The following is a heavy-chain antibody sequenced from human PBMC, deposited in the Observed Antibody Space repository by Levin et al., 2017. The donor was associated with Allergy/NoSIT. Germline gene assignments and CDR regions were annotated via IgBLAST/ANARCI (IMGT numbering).Heavy chain of an antibody. V-gene: IGHV4-39*07. J-gene: IGHJ4*02. D-gene: IGHD4-17*01. CDR1: GGSISSSSYY. Sequence: SQTLSLTCTVSGGSISSSSYYWGWIRQPPGKGLEWIGSIYYSGSTYYNPSLKSRVTISVDTSKNQFSLKLSSVTAADTAVYYCAILTVTTYNFDYWGQGTLVTVSS. CDR3: AILTVTTYNFDY. CDR2: IYYSGST.